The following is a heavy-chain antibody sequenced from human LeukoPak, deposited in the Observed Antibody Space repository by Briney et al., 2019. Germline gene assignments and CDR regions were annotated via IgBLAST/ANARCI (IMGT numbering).Heavy chain of an antibody. Sequence: PSETLSLTCTVSGGSISSYYWSWLRQPAGKGLEWIGRIYTSGSTNYNPSLTSRVTMSVDTSKNQFSLKLSSVTAADTAVYYCARGYSSWSYYMDVWGKGTTVTVSS. J-gene: IGHJ6*03. CDR3: ARGYSSWSYYMDV. D-gene: IGHD6-13*01. V-gene: IGHV4-4*07. CDR1: GGSISSYY. CDR2: IYTSGST.